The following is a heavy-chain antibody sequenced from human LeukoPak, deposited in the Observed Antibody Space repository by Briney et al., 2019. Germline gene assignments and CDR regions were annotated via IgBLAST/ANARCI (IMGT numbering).Heavy chain of an antibody. Sequence: ASVKVSCKASGYTFTGYYMHWVRQAPGQGLEWMGWINPNSGGTNYAQKFQGRVTMTRDTSTSTVYMELSSLTSEDTAVYYCARSPGRAVAGNFDHWGQGTLVTVSS. V-gene: IGHV1-2*02. CDR1: GYTFTGYY. D-gene: IGHD6-19*01. CDR2: INPNSGGT. J-gene: IGHJ4*02. CDR3: ARSPGRAVAGNFDH.